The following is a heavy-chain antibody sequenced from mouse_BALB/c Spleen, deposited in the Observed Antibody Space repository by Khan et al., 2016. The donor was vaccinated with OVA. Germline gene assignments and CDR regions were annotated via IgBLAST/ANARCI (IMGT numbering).Heavy chain of an antibody. CDR2: ISSGDST. Sequence: DVQLVESGGGLVKPGGSLKLSCAASGFTFSNYAMSWVRQSPEKRLEWVASISSGDSTYYPDSVKGRFTISRDNDRNILYLQMSSLRSEDTAMYYCARDYWFAYWGQGTLVTVSA. CDR1: GFTFSNYA. J-gene: IGHJ3*01. V-gene: IGHV5-6-5*01. CDR3: ARDYWFAY.